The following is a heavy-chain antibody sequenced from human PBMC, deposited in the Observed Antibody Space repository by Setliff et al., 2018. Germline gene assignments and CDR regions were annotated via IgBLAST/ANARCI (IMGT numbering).Heavy chain of an antibody. CDR1: GYTFSHSD. CDR2: ISVYTGNT. V-gene: IGHV1-18*01. CDR3: SRLVRYCSKTTCQTASGAEV. J-gene: IGHJ4*02. Sequence: ASVKVSCKASGYTFSHSDITWVRQAPGQGLEWMGWISVYTGNTNYAQKLQGRVTMTTDATTNTAYMELRGLTSDDTAVYYCSRLVRYCSKTTCQTASGAEVWGQGTLVTVSS. D-gene: IGHD2-8*01.